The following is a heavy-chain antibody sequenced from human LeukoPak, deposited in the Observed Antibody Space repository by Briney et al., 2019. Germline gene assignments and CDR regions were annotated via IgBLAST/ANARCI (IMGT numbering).Heavy chain of an antibody. CDR1: GGTFSSYA. CDR3: AAHYCSSTSCYNAFDI. D-gene: IGHD2-2*02. Sequence: SVKVSCKASGGTFSSYAISWVRQAPGQGLEWMGGIISIFGTANYAQKFQGRVTITADESTSTAYMELSSLRSEDTAVYYCAAHYCSSTSCYNAFDIWGQGTMVTVSS. J-gene: IGHJ3*02. CDR2: IISIFGTA. V-gene: IGHV1-69*01.